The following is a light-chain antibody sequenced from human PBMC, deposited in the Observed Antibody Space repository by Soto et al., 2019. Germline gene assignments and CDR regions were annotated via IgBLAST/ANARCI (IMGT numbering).Light chain of an antibody. CDR1: QSVSSN. V-gene: IGKV3-15*01. CDR3: QQYNNWWT. Sequence: EIVMTQSPVTLSMSPGERATLSCRAGQSVSSNLAWYQQKPGQAPRLLIYGASTRATGIPARFTGSGSGTEFTLTISSLQFDDSAVYYCQQYNNWWTFGRGTKVEIK. CDR2: GAS. J-gene: IGKJ1*01.